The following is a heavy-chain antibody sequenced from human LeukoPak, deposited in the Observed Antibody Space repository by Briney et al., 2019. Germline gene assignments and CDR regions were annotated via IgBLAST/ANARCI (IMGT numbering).Heavy chain of an antibody. V-gene: IGHV3-7*01. CDR2: IKQDGSEK. Sequence: GGSLRLSCAASGFTFSRYWMSWVRQAPGEGLEWVANIKQDGSEKYYVDSVKGRFTISRDNAQNSLYLQMNSLRAEDTAVYYCARGSYSSSSPVAYWGQGTLVTVSS. CDR1: GFTFSRYW. CDR3: ARGSYSSSSPVAY. J-gene: IGHJ4*02. D-gene: IGHD6-13*01.